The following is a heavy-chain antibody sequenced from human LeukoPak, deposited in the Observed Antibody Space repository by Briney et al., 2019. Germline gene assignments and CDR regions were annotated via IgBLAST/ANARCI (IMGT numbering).Heavy chain of an antibody. CDR1: GFTFSSYS. CDR2: ISSSSSTI. Sequence: GGSLRLSCAASGFTFSSYSMNWVRQAPGKGLEWVSYISSSSSTIYYADSVKGRFTISRDNAKNSLYLQMNSLRDEDTAVYYCARDAYYDRSGYYYDYWGQGTLVTVSS. J-gene: IGHJ4*02. V-gene: IGHV3-48*02. CDR3: ARDAYYDRSGYYYDY. D-gene: IGHD3-22*01.